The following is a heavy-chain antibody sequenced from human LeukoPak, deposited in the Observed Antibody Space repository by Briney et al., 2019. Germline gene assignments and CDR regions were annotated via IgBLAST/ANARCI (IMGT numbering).Heavy chain of an antibody. CDR2: INNDESST. D-gene: IGHD2-15*01. CDR3: ACYGIAPPY. CDR1: GFTFSSYW. V-gene: IGHV3-74*01. J-gene: IGHJ4*02. Sequence: GGSLRLSCAASGFTFSSYWMHWVRQAPGKGLVWVSHINNDESSTSYADSVRGRFTISRDNAKNTLYLQMNSLRTEDTAVYYCACYGIAPPYWGQGTLVTVSS.